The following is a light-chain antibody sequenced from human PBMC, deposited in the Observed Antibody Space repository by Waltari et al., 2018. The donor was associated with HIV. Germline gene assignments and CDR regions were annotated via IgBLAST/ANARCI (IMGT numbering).Light chain of an antibody. V-gene: IGLV1-40*01. CDR2: GNN. CDR3: QSYDSSLSGWV. J-gene: IGLJ3*02. CDR1: SSNIGAGFA. Sequence: QSVLPQPPSVSGAPGQRVTISCPGSSSNIGAGFAVHLYQQLPGTAPKLLIYGNNNRPSGVPDRFSGSKSATSASLAITGLQAEDEADYYCQSYDSSLSGWVFGGGTKLTVL.